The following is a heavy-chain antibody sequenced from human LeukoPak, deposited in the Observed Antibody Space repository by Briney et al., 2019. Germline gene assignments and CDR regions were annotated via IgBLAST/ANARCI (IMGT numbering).Heavy chain of an antibody. CDR3: AKHLRGGQPTEYFQY. V-gene: IGHV3-23*01. J-gene: IGHJ1*01. D-gene: IGHD3-16*01. Sequence: GESLRLSCAASGFTFSSHAMSWVRQAPGKGLEWVSAISGSGGSTYYADSVKGRFTISRDNSKNTLYLQMNSLRAKDTAVYYCAKHLRGGQPTEYFQYWGQGTLVTVSS. CDR1: GFTFSSHA. CDR2: ISGSGGST.